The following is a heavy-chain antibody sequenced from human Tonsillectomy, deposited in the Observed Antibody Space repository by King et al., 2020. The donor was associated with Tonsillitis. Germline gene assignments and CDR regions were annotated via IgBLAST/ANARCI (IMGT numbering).Heavy chain of an antibody. CDR3: ARDYKRHTVGYYVITPRNGVDV. V-gene: IGHV5-10-1*03. CDR1: GYRFTTFW. Sequence: QLVQSGAEVKKPGESLRISCKGSGYRFTTFWISWVRQMPGKGLEWMGRIDPADSYTNYSPSFQGHVTISADKSISTAFLQWSTLKTSDTAIYYCARDYKRHTVGYYVITPRNGVDVWGQGTTVTVSS. CDR2: IDPADSYT. J-gene: IGHJ6*02. D-gene: IGHD3-16*01.